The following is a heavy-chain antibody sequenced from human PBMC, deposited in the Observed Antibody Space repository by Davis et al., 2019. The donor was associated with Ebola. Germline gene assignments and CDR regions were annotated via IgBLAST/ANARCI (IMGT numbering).Heavy chain of an antibody. J-gene: IGHJ4*02. CDR3: ARADSSGWYIRFDY. CDR2: IIPILGIA. Sequence: SSVTVPRKASVGTFSSYPISRARQAPGQGLEWMGRIIPILGIANYAQKFQGRVTITADKSTSTAYMELSSLRSEDTAVYYCARADSSGWYIRFDYWGQGTLVTVSS. V-gene: IGHV1-69*04. D-gene: IGHD6-19*01. CDR1: VGTFSSYP.